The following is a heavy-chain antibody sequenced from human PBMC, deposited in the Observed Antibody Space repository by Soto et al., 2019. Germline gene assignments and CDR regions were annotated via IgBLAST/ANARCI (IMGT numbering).Heavy chain of an antibody. J-gene: IGHJ4*02. CDR2: INPNSGGT. V-gene: IGHV1-2*02. CDR1: GYTFTGYY. D-gene: IGHD2-15*01. Sequence: ASVKVSCKASGYTFTGYYIHWVRQAPGQGLEWMGWINPNSGGTNYAQKFQGRVTMTRDTSISTAYMELSRLRSDDTAMYYCARALGELLVFLGWGQGTLVTVSS. CDR3: ARALGELLVFLG.